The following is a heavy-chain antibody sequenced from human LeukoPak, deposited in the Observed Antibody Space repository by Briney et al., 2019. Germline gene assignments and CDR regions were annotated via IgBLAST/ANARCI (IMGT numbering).Heavy chain of an antibody. CDR1: GFTFSDYY. D-gene: IGHD6-13*01. V-gene: IGHV3-11*03. CDR3: ARSPLYTSTLFDC. Sequence: SGGSLRLSCAASGFTFSDYYMSWIRQAPGKGLEWVSYISWSSSYTKYADSVKGRFTISGDNDKNLLYLQICIRRAEDTAVYYCARSPLYTSTLFDCWGQGTLVTVSS. J-gene: IGHJ4*02. CDR2: ISWSSSYT.